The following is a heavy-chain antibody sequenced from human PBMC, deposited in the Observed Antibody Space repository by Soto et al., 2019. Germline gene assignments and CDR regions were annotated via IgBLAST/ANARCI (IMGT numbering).Heavy chain of an antibody. CDR2: INPNSGST. D-gene: IGHD6-6*01. Sequence: QVQLVQSGAEVKKPGASMRISCKASGYSFTDFYMYWVRQAPGQGPEWMGMINPNSGSTTYAPKFQGRVTMTRDRSATTGYMELRSLGSEDTAVYYCAREDHFVADYWGQGTLVIVSS. V-gene: IGHV1-46*01. CDR1: GYSFTDFY. CDR3: AREDHFVADY. J-gene: IGHJ4*02.